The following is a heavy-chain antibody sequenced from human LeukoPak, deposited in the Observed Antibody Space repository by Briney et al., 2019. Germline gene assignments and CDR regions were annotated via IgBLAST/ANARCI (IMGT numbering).Heavy chain of an antibody. D-gene: IGHD6-6*01. J-gene: IGHJ4*02. CDR3: ARDGYSSSSSDY. CDR2: ISSSSSYI. V-gene: IGHV3-21*01. Sequence: GGSLRLSCAASGLIFSSYNMNWVRQAPGKGLEWVSSISSSSSYINYADSVKGRFTISRDNAKNSLYLEMNSLRAEDTAVYYCARDGYSSSSSDYWGQGTLVTVSS. CDR1: GLIFSSYN.